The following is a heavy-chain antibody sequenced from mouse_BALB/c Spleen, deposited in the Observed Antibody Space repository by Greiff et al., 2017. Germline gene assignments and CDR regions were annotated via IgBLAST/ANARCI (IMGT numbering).Heavy chain of an antibody. D-gene: IGHD2-1*01. CDR3: ARDLYGNPAWFAY. J-gene: IGHJ3*01. CDR2: ISYSGST. Sequence: EVKLVESGPGLVKPSQSLSLTCTVTGYSITSDYAWNWIRQFPGNKLEWMGYISYSGSTSYNPSLKSRISITRDTSKNQFFLQLNSVTTEDTATYYCARDLYGNPAWFAYWGQGTLVTVSA. V-gene: IGHV3-2*02. CDR1: GYSITSDYA.